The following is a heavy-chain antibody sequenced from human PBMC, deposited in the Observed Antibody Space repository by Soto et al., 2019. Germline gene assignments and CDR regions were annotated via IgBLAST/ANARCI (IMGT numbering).Heavy chain of an antibody. CDR2: IYSGDNT. CDR3: ARFPRIALAAFDC. CDR1: GFTVTSDY. J-gene: IGHJ4*02. Sequence: GGSLRLSCAASGFTVTSDYMSWVRQAPGKGLEWVSTIYSGDNTYYADSVKGRFIISRDKSKNTLYLQMNNLRAEDTAVYYCARFPRIALAAFDCWGQGTLVTVS. V-gene: IGHV3-66*01. D-gene: IGHD6-19*01.